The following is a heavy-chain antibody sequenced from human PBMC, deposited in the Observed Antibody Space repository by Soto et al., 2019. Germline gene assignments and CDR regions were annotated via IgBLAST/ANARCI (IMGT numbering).Heavy chain of an antibody. V-gene: IGHV5-10-1*01. J-gene: IGHJ6*02. CDR1: GYXFTSYW. CDR3: ARFGRTGYCSGGSCYSVALYGMDV. D-gene: IGHD2-15*01. Sequence: EXLKISCKGSGYXFTSYWVSWVRHMPGKGLEWIGRIDPSDSYTNYSPSFQGHVTISADKSISTAYLQWSSLKASDTAMYYCARFGRTGYCSGGSCYSVALYGMDVWGQGTTGTVSS. CDR2: IDPSDSYT.